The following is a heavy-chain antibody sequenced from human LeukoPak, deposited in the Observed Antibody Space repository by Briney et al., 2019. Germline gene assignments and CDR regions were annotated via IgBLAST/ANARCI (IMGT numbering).Heavy chain of an antibody. D-gene: IGHD3-10*01. CDR3: ARLSVGSGSYYLIDY. J-gene: IGHJ4*02. Sequence: SETLSLTCTVSGGSISSSSYYWGWIRQPPGKGLEWIVSIYYSGRINYNPSLKSRATISVATSKNQFSLKLSSVTAADTAVYYCARLSVGSGSYYLIDYWGQGTLVTVSS. V-gene: IGHV4-39*01. CDR1: GGSISSSSYY. CDR2: IYYSGRI.